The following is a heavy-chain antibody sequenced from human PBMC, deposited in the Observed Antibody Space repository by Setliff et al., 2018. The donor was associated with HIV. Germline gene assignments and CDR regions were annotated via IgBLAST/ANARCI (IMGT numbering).Heavy chain of an antibody. V-gene: IGHV4-38-2*01. D-gene: IGHD6-19*01. CDR1: DYSISSGFY. J-gene: IGHJ3*02. Sequence: SETLSLTCAVSDYSISSGFYWGWIRQPPGKGLEWIGSIYHTGSTYYNPSLKSRVTMSVDTSKDRFSLKLSSVTAADTAIFYCARHAGSGARDDAFDIWGQGPLVTVSS. CDR2: IYHTGST. CDR3: ARHAGSGARDDAFDI.